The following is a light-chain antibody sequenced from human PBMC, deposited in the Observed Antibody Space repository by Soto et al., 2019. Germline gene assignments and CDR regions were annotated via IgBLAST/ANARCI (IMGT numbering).Light chain of an antibody. V-gene: IGKV2-30*01. CDR3: MQGTHWPPYS. J-gene: IGKJ2*03. Sequence: VVLTQSPLSLPVTLGQPASISCRSSQSLVYRDGNTYLNWFQQRPGQSPRRLIYKVSDRDSGVPDRFSGSGSGTDFTLKLSSVEAEDVGVYYCMQGTHWPPYSFDQETKLEIK. CDR2: KVS. CDR1: QSLVYRDGNTY.